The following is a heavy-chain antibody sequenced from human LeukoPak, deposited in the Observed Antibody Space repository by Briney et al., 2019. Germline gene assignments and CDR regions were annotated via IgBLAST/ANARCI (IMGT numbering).Heavy chain of an antibody. D-gene: IGHD4-17*01. J-gene: IGHJ4*02. CDR3: ARDVWGTVTTLDY. Sequence: GSLRLSCAASGFTFSSYSMNWVRQAPGKGLEWVSSISSSSSYIYYAGSVKGRFTISRDNAKNSLYLQMNSLRAEDTAVYYCARDVWGTVTTLDYWGQGTLVTVSS. CDR2: ISSSSSYI. V-gene: IGHV3-21*01. CDR1: GFTFSSYS.